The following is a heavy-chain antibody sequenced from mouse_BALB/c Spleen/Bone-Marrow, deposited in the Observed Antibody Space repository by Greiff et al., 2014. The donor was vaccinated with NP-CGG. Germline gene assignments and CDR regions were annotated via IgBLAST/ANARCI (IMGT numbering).Heavy chain of an antibody. CDR2: IYPGDGDT. D-gene: IGHD4-1*01. J-gene: IGHJ2*01. CDR3: ARTGPFDY. V-gene: IGHV1-82*01. Sequence: QVQLKHSGPELVKPGASVKISCKASGYAFSSSWMNWVKQRPGQGLEWIGRIYPGDGDTNYNGKFKGKATLTADKSSSTAYMQLSSLTSVDSAVYFCARTGPFDYWGQGTTLTVSS. CDR1: GYAFSSSW.